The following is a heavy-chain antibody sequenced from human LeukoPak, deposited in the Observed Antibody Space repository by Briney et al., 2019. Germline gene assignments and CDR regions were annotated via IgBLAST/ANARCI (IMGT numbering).Heavy chain of an antibody. CDR2: ISGSGGST. CDR3: AKTRVVPAAIVGYYFDY. Sequence: GGSLRLSCAASGFTFSSYSMSWVRQAPGKGLEWVSAISGSGGSTYYADSVKGRFTISRDNSKNTMYLQMNSLRAEDTAVYYCAKTRVVPAAIVGYYFDYWGQGTLVTVSS. CDR1: GFTFSSYS. J-gene: IGHJ4*02. D-gene: IGHD2-2*02. V-gene: IGHV3-23*01.